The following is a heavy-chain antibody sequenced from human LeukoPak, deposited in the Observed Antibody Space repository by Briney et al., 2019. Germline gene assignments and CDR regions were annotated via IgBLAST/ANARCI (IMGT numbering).Heavy chain of an antibody. CDR2: ISSSSSYI. J-gene: IGHJ4*02. CDR1: GSTFSSYS. V-gene: IGHV3-21*04. CDR3: IRHIVAAGRDY. D-gene: IGHD6-13*01. Sequence: PGRSLRLSCAASGSTFSSYSMSWVRQAPGKGLEWVSSISSSSSYIYYADSVKGRFTISRDNAKISLYVQMKSLKTEDTAVYYCIRHIVAAGRDYWGQGTLVTVSS.